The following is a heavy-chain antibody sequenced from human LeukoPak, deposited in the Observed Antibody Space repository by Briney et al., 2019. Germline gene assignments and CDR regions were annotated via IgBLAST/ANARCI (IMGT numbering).Heavy chain of an antibody. Sequence: GSLRLSCAASGFTFSTYNMNWVRQAPGKRLEWVSYISSSSSTIYYADSVKGRFTISRDNAKNSLYLQMNSLRAEDTAVYYCARDPRRRLLWFGDRFDYWGQGTLVTVSS. CDR3: ARDPRRRLLWFGDRFDY. J-gene: IGHJ4*02. CDR1: GFTFSTYN. CDR2: ISSSSSTI. V-gene: IGHV3-48*01. D-gene: IGHD3-10*01.